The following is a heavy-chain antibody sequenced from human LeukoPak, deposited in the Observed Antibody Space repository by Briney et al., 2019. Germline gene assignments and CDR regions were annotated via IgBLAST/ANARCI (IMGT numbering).Heavy chain of an antibody. Sequence: GGSLRLSCAASGFTFRTYWMHWVRQATGKGLEWFSAIGTAGVTFYPVSVRGPFTISTETAKSSLYLQMCSLRAGDTPVCLCVRSSGVSRRRFDCWGQGTLVTVSS. V-gene: IGHV3-13*01. D-gene: IGHD3-16*01. J-gene: IGHJ4*02. CDR2: IGTAGVT. CDR3: VRSSGVSRRRFDC. CDR1: GFTFRTYW.